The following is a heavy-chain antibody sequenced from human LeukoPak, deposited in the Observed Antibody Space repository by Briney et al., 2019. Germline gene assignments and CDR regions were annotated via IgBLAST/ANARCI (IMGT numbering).Heavy chain of an antibody. CDR1: GVSISSYY. CDR3: ASIYWSSSSCYHVY. CDR2: IYYSEST. D-gene: IGHD2-2*01. J-gene: IGHJ4*02. Sequence: SETLSLTCTVSGVSISSYYWSWIRQPPGKGLEWIGYIYYSESTNYNPSLKSRVTISVDTSKNQFSLKLSSVTAADTAVYFCASIYWSSSSCYHVYWGQGTLVTVSS. V-gene: IGHV4-59*01.